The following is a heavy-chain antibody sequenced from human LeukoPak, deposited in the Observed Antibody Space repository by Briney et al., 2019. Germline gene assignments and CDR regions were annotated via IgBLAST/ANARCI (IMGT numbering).Heavy chain of an antibody. Sequence: SQTLSLTCAISEDSVYSNSAAWNWIRQSPSTGLEWLGRTYYRSKWYNDYAVSVKSRITINPDTSNNQFSLQLNSVTPEDTAVYYCTREIDQIAAADYWGQGTLVTVSS. J-gene: IGHJ4*02. D-gene: IGHD6-13*01. CDR2: TYYRSKWYN. CDR3: TREIDQIAAADY. V-gene: IGHV6-1*01. CDR1: EDSVYSNSAA.